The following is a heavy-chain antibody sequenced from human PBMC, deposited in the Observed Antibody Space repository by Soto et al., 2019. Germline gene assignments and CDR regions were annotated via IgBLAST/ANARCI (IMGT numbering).Heavy chain of an antibody. Sequence: AGSLRLSFSASVFPFISYCMHWVRPAPGKGLEWVAVIWYDGSNKYYADSVKGRFTISRDNSKNTLYLQMNSLRAEDTAVYHCARDPVIMVRGVSFDSWGQGKMVTVS. CDR3: ARDPVIMVRGVSFDS. D-gene: IGHD3-10*01. V-gene: IGHV3-33*01. CDR2: IWYDGSNK. CDR1: VFPFISYC. J-gene: IGHJ3*02.